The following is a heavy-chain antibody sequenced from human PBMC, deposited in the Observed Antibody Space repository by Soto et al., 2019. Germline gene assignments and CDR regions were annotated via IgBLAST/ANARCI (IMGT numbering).Heavy chain of an antibody. Sequence: GSLRLSCAASGFTFSSYEMNWVRQAPGKGLEWVSYISSSGSTIYYADSVKGRFTISRDNAKNSLYLQMNSLRAEDTAVYYCARGGGFLEWLLPFDYWGQGTLVTVSS. CDR3: ARGGGFLEWLLPFDY. D-gene: IGHD3-3*01. CDR2: ISSSGSTI. J-gene: IGHJ4*02. V-gene: IGHV3-48*03. CDR1: GFTFSSYE.